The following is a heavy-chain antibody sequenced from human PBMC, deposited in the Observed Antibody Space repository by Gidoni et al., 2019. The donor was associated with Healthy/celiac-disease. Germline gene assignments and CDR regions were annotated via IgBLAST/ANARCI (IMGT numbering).Heavy chain of an antibody. CDR3: ARVMGAAAGAGDY. D-gene: IGHD6-13*01. CDR2: ISYDGSNK. Sequence: QVHLVESGGGVVQPGSSLRLSCAASGFTFSSYAMHWVRQAPGKGLEWVAVISYDGSNKYYADSVKGRFTISRDNSKNTLYLQMNSLRAEDTAVYYCARVMGAAAGAGDYWGQGTLVTVSS. V-gene: IGHV3-30-3*01. J-gene: IGHJ4*02. CDR1: GFTFSSYA.